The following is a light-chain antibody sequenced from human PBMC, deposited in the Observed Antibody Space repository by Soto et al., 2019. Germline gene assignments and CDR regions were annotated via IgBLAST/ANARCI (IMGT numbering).Light chain of an antibody. V-gene: IGLV2-14*01. CDR3: FSYTSSTAHV. Sequence: QSVLTQPASVSGSPGQSITISCTGTSSDVGGYNYVSWYQLHPGKAPKLMIYEVSNRPSGISNRFSASKSGNTASLTISGLQAEDEADYYCFSYTSSTAHVFGTGTKLTVL. CDR2: EVS. CDR1: SSDVGGYNY. J-gene: IGLJ1*01.